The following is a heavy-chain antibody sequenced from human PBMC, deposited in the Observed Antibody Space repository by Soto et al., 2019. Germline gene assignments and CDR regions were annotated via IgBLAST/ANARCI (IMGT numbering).Heavy chain of an antibody. J-gene: IGHJ4*02. CDR2: IWYDGSNK. V-gene: IGHV3-33*01. CDR3: AAGLYGSGSFDY. Sequence: QVQLVESGGGVVQPGRSLRLSCAASGFTFSSYGMHWVRQAPGKGLEWVAVIWYDGSNKYYADSVKGRFTISRDNSKNTLYLQMNSLRAEDTAVYYCAAGLYGSGSFDYWGQGTLVTVSS. CDR1: GFTFSSYG. D-gene: IGHD3-10*01.